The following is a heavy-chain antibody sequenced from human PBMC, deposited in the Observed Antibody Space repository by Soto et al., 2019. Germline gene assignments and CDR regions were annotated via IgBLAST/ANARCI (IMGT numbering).Heavy chain of an antibody. Sequence: GGSLRLSCAASGFIFSGSAMHWVRQASGKGLEWVGRIGSKGKNYATEYGASVEGRFTISRDDSKNTTFLLMNSLKSEDTAVYFCVRQRLVVSPLDQWGQVTLLTVSS. J-gene: IGHJ4*02. V-gene: IGHV3-73*01. CDR2: IGSKGKNYAT. D-gene: IGHD6-19*01. CDR1: GFIFSGSA. CDR3: VRQRLVVSPLDQ.